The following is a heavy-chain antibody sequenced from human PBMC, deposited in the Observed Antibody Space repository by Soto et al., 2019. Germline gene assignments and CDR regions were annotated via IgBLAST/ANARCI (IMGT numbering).Heavy chain of an antibody. CDR2: ISYDGSNK. CDR3: ARPMWRDDYNWGYFDL. D-gene: IGHD4-4*01. J-gene: IGHJ2*01. Sequence: QVQLVESGGGVVQPGRSLRLSCAASGFTFSSYAMHWVRQAPGKGLEWVAVISYDGSNKYYADSVKGRFTISRDNSKHTVYLQMNRLRAEDTAVYYCARPMWRDDYNWGYFDLWGRGTLVTVSS. V-gene: IGHV3-30-3*01. CDR1: GFTFSSYA.